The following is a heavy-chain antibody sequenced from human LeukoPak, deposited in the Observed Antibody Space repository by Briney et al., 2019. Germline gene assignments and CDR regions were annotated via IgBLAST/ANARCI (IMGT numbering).Heavy chain of an antibody. V-gene: IGHV3-7*01. CDR1: GFTFTNVW. CDR3: ARLGARQMLEY. Sequence: GGSLRLSCVVSGFTFTNVWINWVRQAPGKGLEWVANIKQDGGQIYYLESVKGRFTVSRDNAKNSLYLQMNSPRAEDTAVYYCARLGARQMLEYWGQGTLVTVSS. D-gene: IGHD4-17*01. CDR2: IKQDGGQI. J-gene: IGHJ4*02.